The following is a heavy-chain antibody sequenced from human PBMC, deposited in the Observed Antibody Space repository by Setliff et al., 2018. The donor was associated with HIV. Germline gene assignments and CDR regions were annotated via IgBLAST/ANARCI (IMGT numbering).Heavy chain of an antibody. CDR1: GLTFSMST. D-gene: IGHD1-26*01. V-gene: IGHV3-64*02. CDR3: ARGTPRGSYGY. J-gene: IGHJ4*02. CDR2: ITHDGAKT. Sequence: SCEASGLTFSMSTFHWVRQAPGKGLEYVSAITHDGAKTYYADSVKGRFTISRDNSKNTVYLQMGSLRVEDMAVYHCARGTPRGSYGYWGQGTPVTSPQ.